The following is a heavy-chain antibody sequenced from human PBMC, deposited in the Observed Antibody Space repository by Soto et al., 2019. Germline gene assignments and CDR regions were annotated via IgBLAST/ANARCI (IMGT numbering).Heavy chain of an antibody. D-gene: IGHD6-19*01. V-gene: IGHV3-23*01. J-gene: IGHJ6*03. CDR1: GFTFSSYA. CDR2: ISGSGGST. Sequence: GGSLRLSCAASGFTFSSYAMSWVRQAPGKGLEWVSAISGSGGSTYYADSVKGRFTISRDNSKNTLYLQMNSLRAEDTAVYYCAKGPDSSGWYNNYYYMDVWGKGTTVTVSS. CDR3: AKGPDSSGWYNNYYYMDV.